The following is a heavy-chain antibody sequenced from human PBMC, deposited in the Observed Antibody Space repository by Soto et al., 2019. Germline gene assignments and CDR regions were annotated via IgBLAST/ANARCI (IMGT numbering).Heavy chain of an antibody. CDR1: GYSFTNYC. D-gene: IGHD5-12*01. J-gene: IGHJ6*02. CDR2: IYPGDSDT. CDR3: ARHVDIVATMGYGMDV. V-gene: IGHV5-51*01. Sequence: PVVPLRVSCKGSGYSFTNYCSGWVRQMPGKGLEWMGIIYPGDSDTRYSPSFQGQVTISADKSISTAYLQWSSLKASDTAMYYCARHVDIVATMGYGMDVWGQGTTVTVSS.